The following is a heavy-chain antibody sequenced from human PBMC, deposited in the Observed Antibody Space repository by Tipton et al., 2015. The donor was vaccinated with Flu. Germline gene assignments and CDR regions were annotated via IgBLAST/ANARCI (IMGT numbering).Heavy chain of an antibody. J-gene: IGHJ4*02. CDR1: GGPISSNY. Sequence: TLSLTCTVSGGPISSNYWNWIRQPPGKGLEWIGYIYYSGNTNYNPSLKSRVTISVDTSKNQFSLKLNSVTAADTAMYYCARRFPASHYFDYWGQGTLVTVS. CDR3: ARRFPASHYFDY. D-gene: IGHD2-2*01. CDR2: IYYSGNT. V-gene: IGHV4-59*01.